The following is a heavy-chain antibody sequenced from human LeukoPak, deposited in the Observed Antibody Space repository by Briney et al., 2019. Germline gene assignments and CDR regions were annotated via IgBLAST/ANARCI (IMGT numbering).Heavy chain of an antibody. CDR2: ISYDGSNK. Sequence: GGSLRLSCAASGFTFSSYAMHWVRQAPGRGLEWVAVISYDGSNKYYADSVKARFTISRDNSKNMLYLQMNSLRAADTAVYYCARLIYGGNSAFDYWGQGTLVTVSS. J-gene: IGHJ4*02. D-gene: IGHD4-23*01. CDR3: ARLIYGGNSAFDY. V-gene: IGHV3-30-3*01. CDR1: GFTFSSYA.